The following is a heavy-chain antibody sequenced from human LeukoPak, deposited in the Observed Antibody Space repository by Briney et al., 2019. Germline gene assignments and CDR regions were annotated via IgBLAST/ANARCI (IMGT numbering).Heavy chain of an antibody. J-gene: IGHJ4*02. Sequence: GWSLRLSCAASGFTFSSYCMSWVRQAPGKGLEWLANIKQDGSEKYYVDSVKGRFTISRDNAKNSLYLQMNSLRAEDTAVYYCARAPYGDYADYWGQGTLVTVSS. CDR2: IKQDGSEK. CDR3: ARAPYGDYADY. CDR1: GFTFSSYC. D-gene: IGHD4-17*01. V-gene: IGHV3-7*01.